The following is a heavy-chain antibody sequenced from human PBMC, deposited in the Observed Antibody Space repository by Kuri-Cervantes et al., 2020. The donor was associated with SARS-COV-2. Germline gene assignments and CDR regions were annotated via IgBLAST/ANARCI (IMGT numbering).Heavy chain of an antibody. CDR3: ARDPAAGLYYYYMDV. D-gene: IGHD6-13*01. CDR1: GFTFSSYW. CDR2: IKQDGSEK. J-gene: IGHJ6*03. V-gene: IGHV3-7*01. Sequence: GGSLRLSCAASGFTFSSYWMSWVRQAPGKGLEWVANIKQDGSEKYYVDSVKGRFTISRDNAKNSLYLQMNSLRAEDTAVYYCARDPAAGLYYYYMDVWGKGTMVTVSS.